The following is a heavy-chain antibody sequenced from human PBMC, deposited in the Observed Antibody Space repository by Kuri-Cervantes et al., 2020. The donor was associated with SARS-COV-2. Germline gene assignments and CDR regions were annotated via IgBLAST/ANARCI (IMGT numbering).Heavy chain of an antibody. CDR2: INPNSGGT. Sequence: ASVKVSCKASGNTFTGYFIHWIRQAPGQGLEWMGWINPNSGGTNYAQKFQGRVTITADESTSTAYMELSSLRSEDTAVYYCARGSTYYYDSSGYGNFDYWGQGTLVTVSS. D-gene: IGHD3-22*01. CDR1: GNTFTGYF. J-gene: IGHJ4*02. CDR3: ARGSTYYYDSSGYGNFDY. V-gene: IGHV1-2*02.